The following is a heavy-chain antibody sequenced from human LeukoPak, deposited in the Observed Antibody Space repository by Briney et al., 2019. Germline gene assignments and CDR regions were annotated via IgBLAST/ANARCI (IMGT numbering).Heavy chain of an antibody. V-gene: IGHV4-4*07. CDR1: GGSISNYH. D-gene: IGHD6-19*01. J-gene: IGHJ4*02. Sequence: SETLSLTCTVSGGSISNYHWSWIRQPAGKGLEWIGQIHTSGSTNYNPPLKSRVTMSIDTPENQLSLTIRSVTAADTAVYYCARRDISSGWSFDYWGQGTLVTVST. CDR2: IHTSGST. CDR3: ARRDISSGWSFDY.